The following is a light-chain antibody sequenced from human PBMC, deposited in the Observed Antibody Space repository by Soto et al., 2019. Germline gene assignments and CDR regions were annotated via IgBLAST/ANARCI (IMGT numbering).Light chain of an antibody. J-gene: IGLJ2*01. V-gene: IGLV2-23*02. CDR3: CSYAGGNTLI. Sequence: QSALTQPASVPGSPGQSITISCTGTNGDVGSYDLVSWYQQYPGKAPKLIIYEVNKRPSGVSNRFSGAKSGNTASLTISGLQTDDEADYDCCSYAGGNTLIFGGGTKLTVL. CDR1: NGDVGSYDL. CDR2: EVN.